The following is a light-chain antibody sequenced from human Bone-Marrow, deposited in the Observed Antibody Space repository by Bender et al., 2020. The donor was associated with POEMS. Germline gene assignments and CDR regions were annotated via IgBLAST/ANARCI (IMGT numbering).Light chain of an antibody. J-gene: IGLJ1*01. CDR1: SSDVGAYDF. Sequence: QSALTQPASVSGSPGQSISISCTGTSSDVGAYDFVSWYQQNPGQAPKLLIYEVRKRPSGVSNRFSGSKSDNTASLTISGLQAEDEADYYCSSYVGTTAFVFGTGTKVTVL. CDR3: SSYVGTTAFV. V-gene: IGLV2-23*02. CDR2: EVR.